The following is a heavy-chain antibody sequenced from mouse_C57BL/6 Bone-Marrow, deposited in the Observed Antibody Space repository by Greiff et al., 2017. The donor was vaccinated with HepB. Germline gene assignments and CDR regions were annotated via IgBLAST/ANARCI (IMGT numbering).Heavy chain of an antibody. D-gene: IGHD2-3*01. CDR2: ISSGSSTI. J-gene: IGHJ4*01. CDR1: GFTFSDYG. CDR3: ENYDGYYAIDY. V-gene: IGHV5-17*01. Sequence: EVMLVESGGGLVKPGGSLKLSCAASGFTFSDYGMHWVRQAPEKGLEWVAYISSGSSTIYYADTVKGRFTISRDNAKNTLFLQMTSLRSEDTAMYYCENYDGYYAIDYWGQGTSVTVSS.